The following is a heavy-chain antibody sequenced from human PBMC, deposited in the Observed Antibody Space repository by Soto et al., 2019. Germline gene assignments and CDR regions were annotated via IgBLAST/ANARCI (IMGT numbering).Heavy chain of an antibody. CDR1: GGTFSSYA. V-gene: IGHV1-69*06. CDR3: ARDGGYDRKLDY. CDR2: IIPIFGTA. D-gene: IGHD5-12*01. J-gene: IGHJ4*02. Sequence: SVKVSCKASGGTFSSYAISWVRPAPGQGLEWMGGIIPIFGTANYAQKFQGRATITADKSTSTSYMELSILRSKHTAVYYCARDGGYDRKLDYWGQGTLVTVSS.